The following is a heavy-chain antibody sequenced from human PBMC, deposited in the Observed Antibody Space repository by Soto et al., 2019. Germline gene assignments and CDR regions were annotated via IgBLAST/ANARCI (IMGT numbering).Heavy chain of an antibody. CDR2: IYYSGST. CDR1: GGSISSGGYY. CDR3: ARVLVGSSAPDY. V-gene: IGHV4-31*03. Sequence: SETLSLTCTVSGGSISSGGYYWSWIRQHPGKGLEWIGYIYYSGSTYYNPSLKSRVTISVDTSKNQFSLKLSSVTAADTAVYYCARVLVGSSAPDYWGQGTLVTVSS. J-gene: IGHJ4*02. D-gene: IGHD3-10*01.